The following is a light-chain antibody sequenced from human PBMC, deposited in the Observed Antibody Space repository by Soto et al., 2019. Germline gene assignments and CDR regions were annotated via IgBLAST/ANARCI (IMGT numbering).Light chain of an antibody. CDR1: SSDVGGYNY. V-gene: IGLV2-14*01. Sequence: LTQPASVSGSPGQSITISCTGTSSDVGGYNYVSWYQQYPGKAPKLMIYEVSNRPSGVSNRFSGSKSGNTASLTISGLQAEDEADYYCSSYTSSILVFGGGTKVTV. J-gene: IGLJ3*02. CDR3: SSYTSSILV. CDR2: EVS.